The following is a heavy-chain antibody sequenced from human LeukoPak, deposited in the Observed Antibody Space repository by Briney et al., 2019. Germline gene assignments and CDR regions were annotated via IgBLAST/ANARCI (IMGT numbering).Heavy chain of an antibody. CDR2: IIPIFGTA. J-gene: IGHJ3*02. CDR1: GYTFTSYA. V-gene: IGHV1-69*05. D-gene: IGHD2-2*01. Sequence: ASVKVSCKASGYTFTSYAISWVRQAPGQGLEWMGGIIPIFGTANYAQKFQGRVTITTDESTSTAYMELSSLRSEDTAVYYCARYLPAAAFDIWGQGTMVTVSS. CDR3: ARYLPAAAFDI.